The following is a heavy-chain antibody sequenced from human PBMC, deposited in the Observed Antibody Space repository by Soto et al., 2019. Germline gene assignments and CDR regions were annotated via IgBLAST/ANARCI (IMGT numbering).Heavy chain of an antibody. CDR3: ARDSSSGWYYFDY. J-gene: IGHJ4*02. CDR1: GFTFSDYY. D-gene: IGHD6-19*01. Sequence: RRLSCAASGFTFSDYYMSWIRQAPGKGLEWVSYISSSGSTIYYADSVKGRFTISRDNAKNSLYLQMNSLRAEDTAVYYCARDSSSGWYYFDYWGQGTLVTVSS. CDR2: ISSSGSTI. V-gene: IGHV3-11*01.